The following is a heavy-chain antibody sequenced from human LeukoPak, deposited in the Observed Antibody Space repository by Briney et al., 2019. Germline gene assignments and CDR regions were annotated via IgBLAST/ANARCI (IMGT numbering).Heavy chain of an antibody. CDR2: IKNDGTVK. J-gene: IGHJ4*02. V-gene: IGHV3-7*01. CDR3: AKDSYSKGDY. Sequence: GGSLRLSCAASGFTFSSAWMTWVRQAPGKGLEWVANIKNDGTVKNYVDSVKGRFTISRDNAKNSLYLQMNSLRAEDTGVYYCAKDSYSKGDYWGQGVLVTVSS. D-gene: IGHD5-18*01. CDR1: GFTFSSAW.